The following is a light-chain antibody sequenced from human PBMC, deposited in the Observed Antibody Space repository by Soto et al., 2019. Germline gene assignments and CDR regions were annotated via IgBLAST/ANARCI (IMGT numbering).Light chain of an antibody. CDR3: QQRSNSPT. CDR1: QSIGNF. J-gene: IGKJ4*01. CDR2: DAS. Sequence: EIVLTQSPATLSSSPGDTATLSCRASQSIGNFLAWYHHKPGQAPRLLIYDASDRATGIPTRFSGSGSLTDFTLIISHLQPEDFAFYYCQQRSNSPTFGGGTKVEIK. V-gene: IGKV3-11*01.